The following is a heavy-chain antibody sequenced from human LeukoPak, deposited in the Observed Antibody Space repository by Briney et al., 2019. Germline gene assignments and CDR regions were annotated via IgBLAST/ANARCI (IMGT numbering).Heavy chain of an antibody. J-gene: IGHJ6*02. CDR1: GYTFTSYY. Sequence: ASVKVSCKASGYTFTSYYMHWVRQAPGQGLEWMGIINPSGGSTSYAQKFQGRVTMTRDTSTSTVYMELSSLRSEDTAVYYCARDKTSRILGAGRKYGMDVWGQGTTVTVSS. V-gene: IGHV1-46*01. CDR2: INPSGGST. CDR3: ARDKTSRILGAGRKYGMDV. D-gene: IGHD3-3*01.